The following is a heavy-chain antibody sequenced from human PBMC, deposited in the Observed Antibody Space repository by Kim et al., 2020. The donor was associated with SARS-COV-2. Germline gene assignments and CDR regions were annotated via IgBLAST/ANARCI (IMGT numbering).Heavy chain of an antibody. D-gene: IGHD3-9*01. V-gene: IGHV3-74*01. Sequence: GRFTISRDNAKHTLYLQMNSLRAEDTAVYYCARGNDILTGYYYYYYGMDVWGQGTTVTVSS. J-gene: IGHJ6*02. CDR3: ARGNDILTGYYYYYYGMDV.